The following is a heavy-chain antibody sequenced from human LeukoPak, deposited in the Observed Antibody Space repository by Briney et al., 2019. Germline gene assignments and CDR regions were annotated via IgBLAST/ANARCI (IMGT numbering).Heavy chain of an antibody. Sequence: GGSLRLSCAASGFTFSSYAMHWVRQAPGKGLEWVAVISYDGSNKYYADSVKGRFTISRDNSKNTLYLQMNSLRAEDTAVYYSARDLLYYYGSGSSYWGQGTLVTVSS. CDR2: ISYDGSNK. CDR3: ARDLLYYYGSGSSY. CDR1: GFTFSSYA. V-gene: IGHV3-30*04. D-gene: IGHD3-10*01. J-gene: IGHJ4*02.